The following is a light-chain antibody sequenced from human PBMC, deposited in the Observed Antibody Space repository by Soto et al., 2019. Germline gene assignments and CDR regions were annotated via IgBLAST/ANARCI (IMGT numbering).Light chain of an antibody. CDR3: QSYDSSLSGSV. J-gene: IGLJ3*02. CDR2: SDI. V-gene: IGLV1-40*01. CDR1: SSNVGAGYD. Sequence: QSVLTQPPSVSGAPGQRVTISCTGSSSNVGAGYDVHWYQQLPETAPKLLIYSDINRPSGVPDRFSGSRSGISASLAITGLQAEDEADYYCQSYDSSLSGSVFGGGTKVTVL.